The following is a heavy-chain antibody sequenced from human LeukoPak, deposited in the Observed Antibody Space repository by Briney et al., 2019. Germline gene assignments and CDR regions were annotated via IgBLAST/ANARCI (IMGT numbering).Heavy chain of an antibody. CDR1: GGSISSSSYY. J-gene: IGHJ5*02. CDR3: ARNRWFDP. CDR2: IYYSGST. Sequence: SETLSLTCTVSGGSISSSSYYWGWIRQPPGKGLEWIGSIYYSGSTYYDTSLKSRATISVDTSKYQFSLKLSSVTAADTAVYYCARNRWFDPWGQGTLVTVSS. V-gene: IGHV4-39*07. D-gene: IGHD3-16*02.